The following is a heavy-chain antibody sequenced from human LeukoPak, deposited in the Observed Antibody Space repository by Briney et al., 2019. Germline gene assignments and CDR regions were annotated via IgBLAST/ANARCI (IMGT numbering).Heavy chain of an antibody. D-gene: IGHD1-14*01. Sequence: PGGSLRLSCVVSGLTVNSNYMSWVRQAAGKGLEWVSVIYSGGTTNYADSVKGRFIVYRDNSKNTLYLQMNSLRAEDTAVYYCASKVTTGYWGQGTLVTVSS. V-gene: IGHV3-66*01. CDR3: ASKVTTGY. J-gene: IGHJ4*02. CDR1: GLTVNSNY. CDR2: IYSGGTT.